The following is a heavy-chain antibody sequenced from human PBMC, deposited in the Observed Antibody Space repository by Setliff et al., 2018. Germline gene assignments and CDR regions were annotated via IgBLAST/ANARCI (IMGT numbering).Heavy chain of an antibody. D-gene: IGHD3-16*01. Sequence: PGGSLRLSCTTSNFPFSAAWMSWVRQAPGKGLEWVSAISGSGGSTYYADSVKGRFTISRDNAKNSLYLQMNSLRAEDTAVYYCARDGGEYWGQGTLVTVSS. CDR2: ISGSGGST. J-gene: IGHJ4*02. CDR3: ARDGGEY. V-gene: IGHV3-23*01. CDR1: NFPFSAAW.